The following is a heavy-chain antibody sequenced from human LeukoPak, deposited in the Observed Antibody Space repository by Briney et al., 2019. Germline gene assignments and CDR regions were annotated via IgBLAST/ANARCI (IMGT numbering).Heavy chain of an antibody. D-gene: IGHD6-6*01. V-gene: IGHV3-7*01. J-gene: IGHJ5*02. Sequence: GGSLRLSCAASGFTFSSYWMTWVRQAPGKGLEWVAHIRADGSDTYYVDSVKGRFTISRDNAKNSLYLQMNSLRAEDTAVYYCARIYSSSSLRGWFDPWGQGTLVTVSS. CDR1: GFTFSSYW. CDR2: IRADGSDT. CDR3: ARIYSSSSLRGWFDP.